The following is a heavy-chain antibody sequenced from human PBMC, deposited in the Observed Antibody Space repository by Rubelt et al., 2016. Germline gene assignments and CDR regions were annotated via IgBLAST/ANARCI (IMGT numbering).Heavy chain of an antibody. CDR3: ARDGPGITVAGDFDF. D-gene: IGHD6-19*01. V-gene: IGHV4-4*02. J-gene: IGHJ4*02. CDR1: GGSISSSDW. CDR2: VNHNGNT. Sequence: QVQLQESGPGLVKPSGTLSLTCVVSGGSISSSDWWSWVRQPPGKGLEWIGEVNHNGNTNYNPSLKSRLTISLDTSKSQFSLKLSAGTAADTAVYYCARDGPGITVAGDFDFWGQGILVTVSS.